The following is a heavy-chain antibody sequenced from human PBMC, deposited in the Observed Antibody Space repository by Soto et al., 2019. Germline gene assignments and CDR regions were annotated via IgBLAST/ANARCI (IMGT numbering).Heavy chain of an antibody. V-gene: IGHV1-69*01. Sequence: QVQLVQSGAEVKKPGSSVKVSCKASGGTFSSYAISWVRQAPGQGLEWMGGIIPIFGTANYAQKFQGRVTITADESTSTAYMKLSSLRSEDTAVYYCESRGAPTYAFDIWGQGTMVTVSS. CDR3: ESRGAPTYAFDI. J-gene: IGHJ3*02. CDR1: GGTFSSYA. CDR2: IIPIFGTA.